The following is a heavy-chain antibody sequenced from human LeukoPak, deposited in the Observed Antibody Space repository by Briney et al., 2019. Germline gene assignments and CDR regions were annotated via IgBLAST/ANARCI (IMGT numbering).Heavy chain of an antibody. CDR2: TSSDGSSK. D-gene: IGHD4-23*01. Sequence: GRSLRLSCAASKFTFSTCAMHWVRQAPGKGLEWVALTSSDGSSKYYTDSVKGRFTISRDNSKNTLYLQMNSLRAEDTAVYDFAREGEDLRWKNRFDLWGQGTLVTVSS. CDR1: KFTFSTCA. J-gene: IGHJ4*02. CDR3: AREGEDLRWKNRFDL. V-gene: IGHV3-30-3*01.